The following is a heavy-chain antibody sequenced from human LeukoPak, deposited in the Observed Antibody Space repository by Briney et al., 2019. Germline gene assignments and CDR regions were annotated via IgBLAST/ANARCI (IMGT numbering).Heavy chain of an antibody. Sequence: GASVKVSCKASGGTFSSYAISWVRQAPGQGLEWMGGIIPIFGTANYAQKFQGRVTITTDESTSTAYMELSSLTSEDTAVYYCARGQLSYYYYMDVWGKGTTVTVSS. CDR1: GGTFSSYA. D-gene: IGHD1-1*01. V-gene: IGHV1-69*05. CDR3: ARGQLSYYYYMDV. J-gene: IGHJ6*03. CDR2: IIPIFGTA.